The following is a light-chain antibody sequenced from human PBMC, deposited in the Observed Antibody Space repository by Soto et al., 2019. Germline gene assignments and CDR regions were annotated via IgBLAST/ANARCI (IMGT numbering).Light chain of an antibody. CDR3: QHRHTWPPDAT. V-gene: IGKV3-11*01. CDR1: QNVGTY. Sequence: EIVLTQSPATLSLSAGDRATLSCRASQNVGTYLAWYQQRPGQAPRLLIYGASNRATGIPARFSGSGSRTDFTLTITSLEPEDFAVYFCQHRHTWPPDATFGPGTRLEI. J-gene: IGKJ2*01. CDR2: GAS.